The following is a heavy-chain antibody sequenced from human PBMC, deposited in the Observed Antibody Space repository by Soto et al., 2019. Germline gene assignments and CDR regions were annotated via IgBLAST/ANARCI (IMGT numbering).Heavy chain of an antibody. D-gene: IGHD5-18*01. CDR1: GFTFSSYA. CDR3: AKDGGTAMVLYYFDY. Sequence: EVQLLESGGGLVQPGGSLRLSCAASGFTFSSYAMSWVRQAPGKGLKWVSAISGSGGSTYYADSVKGRFTISKDNSKNTLYLQMNSLRAEDTAVYYCAKDGGTAMVLYYFDYWGQGTLVTVSS. CDR2: ISGSGGST. V-gene: IGHV3-23*01. J-gene: IGHJ4*02.